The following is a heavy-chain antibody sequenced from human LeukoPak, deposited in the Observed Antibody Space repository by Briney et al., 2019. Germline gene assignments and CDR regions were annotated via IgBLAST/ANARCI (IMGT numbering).Heavy chain of an antibody. CDR1: GGSISSGDSY. J-gene: IGHJ4*02. V-gene: IGHV4-30-4*01. CDR2: IYYSGRT. CDR3: ARGRPANYYDFWSGYDY. D-gene: IGHD3-3*01. Sequence: PSETLSLTCTVSGGSISSGDSYWSWIRQPPGKGLEWIGYIYYSGRTYYNPSLKSRVTISVDTSKNQFSLKLSSVTAADTAVYYCARGRPANYYDFWSGYDYWGQGTLVTVSS.